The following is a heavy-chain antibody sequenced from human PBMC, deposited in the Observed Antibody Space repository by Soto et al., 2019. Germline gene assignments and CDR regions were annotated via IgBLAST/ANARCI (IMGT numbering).Heavy chain of an antibody. J-gene: IGHJ4*02. V-gene: IGHV2-5*01. D-gene: IGHD5-18*01. Sequence: QITLKESGPTLVKPTQTLTLTCTFSGFSLSTSGVGVGWIRQPPGKALEWLALIYWNDDKRYSPSLKSRLTITKDTSKNQVVLTMTNMDPVDTATYYCALLDTAMVTFDYWGQGTLVTVSS. CDR3: ALLDTAMVTFDY. CDR2: IYWNDDK. CDR1: GFSLSTSGVG.